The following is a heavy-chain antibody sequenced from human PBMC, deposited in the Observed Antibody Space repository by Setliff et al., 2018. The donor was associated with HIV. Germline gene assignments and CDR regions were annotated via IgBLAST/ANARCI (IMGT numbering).Heavy chain of an antibody. D-gene: IGHD5-18*01. J-gene: IGHJ4*02. CDR3: AKGGYGGAYYVAGY. CDR1: GFSVTDTH. CDR2: MYKGGKT. V-gene: IGHV3-66*02. Sequence: GGSLRLSCEASGFSVTDTHMGWVRQAPGKGLEWVTVMYKGGKTYYADFVKGRFTIARDDSKNTVSLQMTNLGTGDTATYYCAKGGYGGAYYVAGYWGQGTLVTVSS.